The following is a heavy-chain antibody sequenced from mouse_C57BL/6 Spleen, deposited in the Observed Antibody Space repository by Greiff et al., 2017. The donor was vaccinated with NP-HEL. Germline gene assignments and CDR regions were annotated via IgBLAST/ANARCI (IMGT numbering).Heavy chain of an antibody. D-gene: IGHD1-1*01. CDR3: ARRAVGMDY. J-gene: IGHJ4*01. V-gene: IGHV5-17*01. Sequence: EVKGVEAGGGLVKPGGSRKLSCAASGFTVSDYGMHWVRQAPEKGLEWVAYISSGSSTIYYADTVKGRVTISRDNAKNTLFLQMTSLRSEDTAMYYCARRAVGMDYWGQGTSVTVSS. CDR1: GFTVSDYG. CDR2: ISSGSSTI.